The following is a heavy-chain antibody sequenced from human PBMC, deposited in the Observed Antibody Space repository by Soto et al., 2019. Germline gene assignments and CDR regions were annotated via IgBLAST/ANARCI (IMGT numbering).Heavy chain of an antibody. J-gene: IGHJ4*02. Sequence: QVQLQQWGAGLLKPSETLSLTCAVYGGSFSGYYWSWIRQPPGKGLEWIGEINHSGSTNYNPSLKSRVTISVDTSKNQFSLKLSSVTAADTAVYYCARTPNPNVLLWFGDFDYWGQGTLVTVSS. CDR1: GGSFSGYY. V-gene: IGHV4-34*01. CDR2: INHSGST. D-gene: IGHD3-10*01. CDR3: ARTPNPNVLLWFGDFDY.